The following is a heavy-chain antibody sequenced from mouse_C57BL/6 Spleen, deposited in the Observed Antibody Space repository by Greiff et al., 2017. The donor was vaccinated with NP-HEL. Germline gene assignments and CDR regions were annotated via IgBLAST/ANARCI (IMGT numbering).Heavy chain of an antibody. D-gene: IGHD2-2*01. CDR1: GFTFSDYG. CDR3: ARYGYDYAMDY. Sequence: DVKLVESGGGLVKPGGSLKLSCAASGFTFSDYGMHWVRQAPEKGLAWVAYISSGSSTIYYADTVKGRFTISRDNAKNTLFLQMTSLRSEDTAMYYCARYGYDYAMDYWGQGTSVTVSS. J-gene: IGHJ4*01. V-gene: IGHV5-17*01. CDR2: ISSGSSTI.